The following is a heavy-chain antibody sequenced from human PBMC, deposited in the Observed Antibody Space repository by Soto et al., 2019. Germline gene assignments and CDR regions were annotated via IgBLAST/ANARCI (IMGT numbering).Heavy chain of an antibody. D-gene: IGHD1-26*01. Sequence: QVQLQESGPGLVKPSQTLSLTCTVSGGSISSGGYYWSWIRQHPGKGLEWIGYIYYSGSTYYNPSLKSRVTISVDTSKNQFSLKLSSVTAADTAVYYCASDRGATGGNGWFDPWGQGTLVTVSS. CDR3: ASDRGATGGNGWFDP. CDR2: IYYSGST. J-gene: IGHJ5*02. V-gene: IGHV4-31*03. CDR1: GGSISSGGYY.